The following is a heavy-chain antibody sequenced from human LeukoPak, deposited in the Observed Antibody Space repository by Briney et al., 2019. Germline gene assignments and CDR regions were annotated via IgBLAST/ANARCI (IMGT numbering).Heavy chain of an antibody. V-gene: IGHV4-34*01. CDR1: GGSFSGYY. CDR2: INHSGST. D-gene: IGHD5-18*01. J-gene: IGHJ5*02. Sequence: PSETLSLTCAVSGGSFSGYYWSWIRQPPGKGLEWIGEINHSGSTNYNPSLKSRVTISVDTSKNQFSLKLSSVTAADTAVYYCARGRYGYSWFDPWGQGTLVTVSS. CDR3: ARGRYGYSWFDP.